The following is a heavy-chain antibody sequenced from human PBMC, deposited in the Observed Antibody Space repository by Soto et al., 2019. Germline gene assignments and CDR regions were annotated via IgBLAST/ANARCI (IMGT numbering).Heavy chain of an antibody. CDR1: GYSFTSYW. CDR2: IYPGDSDT. CDR3: ARSIGFKRVVSYYYYYGMDV. V-gene: IGHV5-51*01. J-gene: IGHJ6*02. D-gene: IGHD2-15*01. Sequence: GESLKISCKGSGYSFTSYWIGWVRQMPGKGLEWMGIIYPGDSDTRYSPSFQGQVTISADKSISTAYLQWSSLKASDTAMYYCARSIGFKRVVSYYYYYGMDVWGQGTTVTVSS.